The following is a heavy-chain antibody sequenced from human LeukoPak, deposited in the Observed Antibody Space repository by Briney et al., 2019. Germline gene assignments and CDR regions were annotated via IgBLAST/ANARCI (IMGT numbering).Heavy chain of an antibody. D-gene: IGHD3-22*01. CDR1: GFTFSNYG. J-gene: IGHJ4*02. CDR2: LSYDGNNK. CDR3: ARDGYPGGDY. Sequence: GGSLRLSCAASGFTFSNYGMHWVRQAPGKGLEWVAVLSYDGNNKYHADSVKGRFTISRDNSKNTLYLQMNSLRAEDTAVYYCARDGYPGGDYWGQGTLVTVSS. V-gene: IGHV3-30*03.